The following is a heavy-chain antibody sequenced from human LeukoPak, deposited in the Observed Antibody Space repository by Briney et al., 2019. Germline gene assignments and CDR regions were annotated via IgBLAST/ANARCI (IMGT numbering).Heavy chain of an antibody. CDR3: ARQSTYGSADAFDI. CDR2: IYTSGST. D-gene: IGHD3-10*01. V-gene: IGHV4-4*07. CDR1: GGSISSYY. J-gene: IGHJ3*02. Sequence: SETLSLTCTVSGGSISSYYWSWIRQPAGKGLEWIGRIYTSGSTNYNPSLKSRVTISVDTSKNQFSLKLSSVTAADTAVYYCARQSTYGSADAFDIWGQRDNGHRLF.